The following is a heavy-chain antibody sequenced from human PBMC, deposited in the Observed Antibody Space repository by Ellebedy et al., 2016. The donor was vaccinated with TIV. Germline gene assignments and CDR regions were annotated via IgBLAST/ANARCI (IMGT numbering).Heavy chain of an antibody. J-gene: IGHJ5*02. V-gene: IGHV1-18*04. D-gene: IGHD1-26*01. CDR1: GYTFTRYG. Sequence: AASVKVSCKASGYTFTRYGINRVRQAPGQGLEWMGWISAYTGKTNYAQKLQGRFTMTTNTSTSTAYMELRSLRSDDTAVYYCARVGGIVGATTWIDPWGQGTLVTVSS. CDR2: ISAYTGKT. CDR3: ARVGGIVGATTWIDP.